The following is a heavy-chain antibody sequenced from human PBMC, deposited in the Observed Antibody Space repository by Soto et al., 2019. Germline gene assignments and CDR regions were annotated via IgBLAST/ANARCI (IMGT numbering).Heavy chain of an antibody. D-gene: IGHD1-26*01. J-gene: IGHJ4*02. CDR3: ARRGSGSYYDY. Sequence: EVQLLESGGGLVQPGGSLRLSCAASGFTFSSYAMRWVRQAPVKGLEWVSAISGSGDSTYYADSVKGRFTISRANSKNTLYLQMHRLRAEDTAVYYCARRGSGSYYDYWGQGTLVTVSS. CDR1: GFTFSSYA. V-gene: IGHV3-23*01. CDR2: ISGSGDST.